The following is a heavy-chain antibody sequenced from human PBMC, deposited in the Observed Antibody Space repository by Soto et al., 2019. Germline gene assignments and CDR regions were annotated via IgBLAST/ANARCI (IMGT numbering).Heavy chain of an antibody. CDR1: GGTFSSYT. Sequence: GASVKVSCKASGGTFSSYTISWVRQAPGQGLEWMGRIIPILGIANYAQKFQGRVTITADKSTSTAYMELSSLRSEDTAVYYCARLGLPEGRESKIGGSWYYSGQGTLVTVSS. CDR2: IIPILGIA. CDR3: ARLGLPEGRESKIGGSWYY. J-gene: IGHJ4*02. V-gene: IGHV1-69*02. D-gene: IGHD2-15*01.